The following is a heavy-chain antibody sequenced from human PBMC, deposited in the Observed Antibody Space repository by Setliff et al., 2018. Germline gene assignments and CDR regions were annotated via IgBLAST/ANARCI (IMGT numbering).Heavy chain of an antibody. CDR2: VEYSGTT. D-gene: IGHD6-19*01. CDR3: TNWYRGGWHSNY. Sequence: PSETLSLTCIVSGGSINSDDYWGWIRQSPGKGLEWIGHVEYSGTTYYNPSLRSRVTMLVDASKNQFSLRLSSVTAADTAVYFCTNWYRGGWHSNYWGQGTLVT. J-gene: IGHJ4*02. CDR1: GGSINSDDY. V-gene: IGHV4-39*07.